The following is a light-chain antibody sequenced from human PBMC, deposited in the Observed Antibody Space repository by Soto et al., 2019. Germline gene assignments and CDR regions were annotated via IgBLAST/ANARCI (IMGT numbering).Light chain of an antibody. CDR2: GAS. Sequence: EIVMTQSPFTLSLSPGDRATLSCRASQSLSNTYISWYQQKPGQAPRLLIYGASTRATGIPARFSGSGSGTYFTHIISSRQHEDFVLYYCDQVFDLSLTFGGGIMVDIK. J-gene: IGKJ4*01. CDR3: DQVFDLSLT. V-gene: IGKV3D-7*01. CDR1: QSLSNTY.